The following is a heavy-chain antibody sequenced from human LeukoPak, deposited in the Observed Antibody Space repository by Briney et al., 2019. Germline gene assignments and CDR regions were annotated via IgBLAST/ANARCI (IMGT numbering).Heavy chain of an antibody. Sequence: GGSLRLSCVASGLNFNKCGMAWVRQAPGMGLEWVSTISGDGANTHYADSVKGRFTIFRDNSRNTLHLQMNSLRAEDTAIYYCAKCGSGWCVIVYWGQGTLVTVSS. CDR2: ISGDGANT. CDR1: GLNFNKCG. CDR3: AKCGSGWCVIVY. V-gene: IGHV3-23*01. D-gene: IGHD6-19*01. J-gene: IGHJ4*02.